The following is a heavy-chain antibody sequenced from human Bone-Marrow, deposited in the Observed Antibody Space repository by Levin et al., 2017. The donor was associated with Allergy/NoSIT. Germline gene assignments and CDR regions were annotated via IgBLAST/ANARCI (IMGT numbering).Heavy chain of an antibody. D-gene: IGHD1-26*01. CDR3: ARGAPTSIYGGSYFVFDY. CDR2: MNPNSGNT. V-gene: IGHV1-8*01. Sequence: ASVKVSCKASGYTFTSYDINWVRQATGQGLEWMGWMNPNSGNTGYAQKFQGRVTMTRNTSISTAYMELSSLRSEDTAVYYCARGAPTSIYGGSYFVFDYWGQGTLVTVSS. J-gene: IGHJ4*02. CDR1: GYTFTSYD.